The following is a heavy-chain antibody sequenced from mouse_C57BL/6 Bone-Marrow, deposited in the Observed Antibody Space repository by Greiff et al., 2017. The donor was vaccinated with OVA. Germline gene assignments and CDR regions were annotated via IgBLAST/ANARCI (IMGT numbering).Heavy chain of an antibody. CDR1: GFTFSDYG. V-gene: IGHV5-17*01. D-gene: IGHD1-1*01. CDR2: ISSGSSTI. Sequence: EVHLVESGGGLVKPGGSLKLSCAASGFTFSDYGMHWVRQAPEKGLEWVAYISSGSSTIYYAATVKGRFTISRDNAKNTLFLQMTSLRSEDTDMYYCARSDYGSSYVAWFAYWGKGTLVTVSA. CDR3: ARSDYGSSYVAWFAY. J-gene: IGHJ3*01.